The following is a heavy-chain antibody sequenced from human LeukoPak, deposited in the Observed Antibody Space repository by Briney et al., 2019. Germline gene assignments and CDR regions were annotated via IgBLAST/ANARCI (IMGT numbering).Heavy chain of an antibody. CDR3: ARDVGYRSWLDP. J-gene: IGHJ5*02. Sequence: GGSLRLSCAAPGFTFSSSAMSWVRQVPGKGLEWVSGISASGGSTSYADSVRGRFTISRDNSKNTLYVQMNSLRAEDTAVYYCARDVGYRSWLDPWGQGTLVTASS. CDR1: GFTFSSSA. CDR2: ISASGGST. D-gene: IGHD5-18*01. V-gene: IGHV3-23*01.